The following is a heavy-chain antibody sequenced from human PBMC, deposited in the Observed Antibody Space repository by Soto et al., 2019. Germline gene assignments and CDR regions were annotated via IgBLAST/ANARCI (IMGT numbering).Heavy chain of an antibody. J-gene: IGHJ4*02. CDR1: GYTFTNYA. CDR2: ISAYNGNT. Sequence: QVQLVQPGAEVKKPGASVKVSCKASGYTFTNYAFSWVRQAPGQGLEWMGWISAYNGNTNDPQKLQGRVTMTTDTSTSTAYMELRSLRSDDTAVYYCARDLAAAGPFDCWGQGTLVTVSS. D-gene: IGHD6-13*01. CDR3: ARDLAAAGPFDC. V-gene: IGHV1-18*01.